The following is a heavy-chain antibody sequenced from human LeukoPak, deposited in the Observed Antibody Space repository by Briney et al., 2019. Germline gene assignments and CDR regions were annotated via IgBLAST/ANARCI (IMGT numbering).Heavy chain of an antibody. D-gene: IGHD1-14*01. V-gene: IGHV4-39*07. CDR1: GGSISSSSYY. J-gene: IGHJ4*02. Sequence: KSSETLSLTCTVSGGSISSSSYYWGWIRQPPGKGLEWIGSIYYSGSTYYNPSLKSRVTISVDTSKNQFSLKLSSVTAADTAVYYCARDRNNVGPFDYWGQGTLVTVSS. CDR3: ARDRNNVGPFDY. CDR2: IYYSGST.